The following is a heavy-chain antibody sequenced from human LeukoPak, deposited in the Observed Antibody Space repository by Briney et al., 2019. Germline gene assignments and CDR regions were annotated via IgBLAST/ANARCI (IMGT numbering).Heavy chain of an antibody. CDR2: VYYSGRT. Sequence: SETLSLTCTVSGGSISTYYWSWIRQPAGEGLEWHVYVYYSGRTTYNPSLKCRWTISVDTSKNQFSLKLSSVTAADTAVYYCARGAASLSYFDSRGQGTLVTV. CDR1: GGSISTYY. J-gene: IGHJ4*02. V-gene: IGHV4-59*01. CDR3: ARGAASLSYFDS. D-gene: IGHD6-25*01.